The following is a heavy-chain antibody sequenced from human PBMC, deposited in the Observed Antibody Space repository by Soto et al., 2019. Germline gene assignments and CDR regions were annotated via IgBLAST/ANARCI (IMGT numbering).Heavy chain of an antibody. J-gene: IGHJ4*02. D-gene: IGHD6-19*01. CDR3: ATVARDSSGWFLDY. Sequence: ASVKVSCKVSGYTLTELSMHWVRQAPGKGLEWMGGFDPEDGETIYAQKFQGRVTMTEDTSTDTAYMELSSLRSEDTAVYYCATVARDSSGWFLDYWGQGTLDTVSS. CDR2: FDPEDGET. CDR1: GYTLTELS. V-gene: IGHV1-24*01.